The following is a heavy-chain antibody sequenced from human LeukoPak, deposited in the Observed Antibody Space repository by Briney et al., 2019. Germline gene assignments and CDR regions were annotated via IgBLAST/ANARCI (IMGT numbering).Heavy chain of an antibody. V-gene: IGHV3-33*06. CDR2: IWNDGSNK. Sequence: GRSLRLSCAASGFNFSSHGMHWVRQAPGKGLEWVAVIWNDGSNKYYADSVKGRFTISRDNSKNTLYLQMNSLRAEDTAVYYCAKDRWLLGTPYFDYWGQGTLVTVSS. J-gene: IGHJ4*02. D-gene: IGHD3-22*01. CDR1: GFNFSSHG. CDR3: AKDRWLLGTPYFDY.